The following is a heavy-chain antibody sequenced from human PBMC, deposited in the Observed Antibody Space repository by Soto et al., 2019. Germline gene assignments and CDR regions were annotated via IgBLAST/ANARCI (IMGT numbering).Heavy chain of an antibody. D-gene: IGHD2-2*01. CDR2: ISAYNGNT. V-gene: IGHV1-18*01. J-gene: IGHJ5*02. CDR3: ARDPMDCSSTSWHNVGDDWFGP. CDR1: GYTFTSCG. Sequence: ASVKVSCKASGYTFTSCGISWVRQAPGQGLEGMGWISAYNGNTNYAQKLQGRVTMTTDTSTSTAYMERRSLGDDDTAVYYCARDPMDCSSTSWHNVGDDWFGPWGQGTLVTVSS.